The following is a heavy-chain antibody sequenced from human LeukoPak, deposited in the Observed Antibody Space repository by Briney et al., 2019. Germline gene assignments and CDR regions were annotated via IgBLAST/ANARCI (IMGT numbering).Heavy chain of an antibody. CDR3: ARDYCSSTSCLFDY. CDR1: GGTFSSYA. D-gene: IGHD2-2*01. J-gene: IGHJ4*02. CDR2: INPNTGGT. V-gene: IGHV1-2*06. Sequence: ASVKVSCKASGGTFSSYAIGWVRQAPGQGLEWMGRINPNTGGTDYAQKFQARATMTRDTSISTAYMDLSRLRSDDTAAYYCARDYCSSTSCLFDYWGQGTLVTVSS.